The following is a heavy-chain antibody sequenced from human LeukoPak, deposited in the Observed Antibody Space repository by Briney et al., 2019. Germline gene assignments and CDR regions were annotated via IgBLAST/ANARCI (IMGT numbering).Heavy chain of an antibody. J-gene: IGHJ4*02. CDR3: AKGTKPVMTIPDY. D-gene: IGHD1/OR15-1a*01. CDR2: ISWNSGSI. CDR1: GFTFDDYA. Sequence: GRSLRLSCAASGFTFDDYAMHWVRQAPGKGLEWVSGISWNSGSIGYADSVKGRFTISRDNAKNSLYLQMNSLRAEDTALYYCAKGTKPVMTIPDYWGQGILVTVSS. V-gene: IGHV3-9*01.